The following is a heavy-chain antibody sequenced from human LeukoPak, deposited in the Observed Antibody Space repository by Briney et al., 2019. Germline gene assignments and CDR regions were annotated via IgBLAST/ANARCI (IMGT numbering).Heavy chain of an antibody. D-gene: IGHD3-9*01. CDR1: GGSISSYY. Sequence: PSETLSLTCTVSGGSISSYYWSWIRQPPGKGLEWIGYIHYSGSTNYNPSLKSRVTISVDTSKNQFSLKLSSVTAADTAVYYCARSGYPNPFDYWGQGTLVTVSS. J-gene: IGHJ4*02. CDR3: ARSGYPNPFDY. V-gene: IGHV4-59*01. CDR2: IHYSGST.